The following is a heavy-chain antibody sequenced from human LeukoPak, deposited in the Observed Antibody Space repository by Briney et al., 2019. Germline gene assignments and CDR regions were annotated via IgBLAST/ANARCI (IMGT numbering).Heavy chain of an antibody. CDR1: SGSISSGTYY. V-gene: IGHV4-31*03. D-gene: IGHD2-2*01. CDR2: ISYSGNT. J-gene: IGHJ4*02. CDR3: ARRGVPAASFDY. Sequence: QSSETLSLTCTVSSGSISSGTYYWSWIRQLPGKGLEWIGYISYSGNTDYNPSLKSRVTMSVDTSKNQFSLKLSSVTAADTAVYYCARRGVPAASFDYWGQGTLVTVSS.